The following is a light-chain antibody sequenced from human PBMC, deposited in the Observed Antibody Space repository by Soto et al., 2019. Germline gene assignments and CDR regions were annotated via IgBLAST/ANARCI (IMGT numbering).Light chain of an antibody. CDR2: SNK. V-gene: IGLV1-44*01. CDR1: SSNIESNT. CDR3: ATWDDSLSGGV. Sequence: QAVVTQPPSASGTPGQRVTISCSGSSSNIESNTVNWYQQLPGMAPKLLIFSNKQRPSGVSDRISGSKSGTSASLAISGLQSEDEADYYCATWDDSLSGGVFGGGTKVTVL. J-gene: IGLJ3*02.